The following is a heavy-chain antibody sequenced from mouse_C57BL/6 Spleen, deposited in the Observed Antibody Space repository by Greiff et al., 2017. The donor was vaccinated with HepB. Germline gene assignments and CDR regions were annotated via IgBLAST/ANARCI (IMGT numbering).Heavy chain of an antibody. CDR1: GYTFTDYE. CDR2: IDPETGGT. V-gene: IGHV1-15*01. D-gene: IGHD2-5*01. CDR3: TRSGYSNYGDY. J-gene: IGHJ2*01. Sequence: QVQLKQSGAELVRPGASVTLSCKASGYTFTDYEMHWVKQTPVHGLEWIGAIDPETGGTAYNQKFKGKAILTADKSSSTAYMELRSLTSEDSAVYYCTRSGYSNYGDYWGQGTTLTVSS.